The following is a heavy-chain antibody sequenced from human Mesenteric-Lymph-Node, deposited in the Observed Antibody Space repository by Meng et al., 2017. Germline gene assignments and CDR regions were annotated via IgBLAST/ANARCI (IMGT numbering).Heavy chain of an antibody. D-gene: IGHD1-26*01. CDR2: ISAYNGNT. CDR3: ARVEVGITSGDY. CDR1: GYTFTNHG. Sequence: GQVGQAGGRVKNPWASLKVPCKPSGYTFTNHGNTWGRQAPGQGLEWMGWISAYNGNTNYAQTLQGRGTMTTDTSTSTAYMELRSLRSDDTAVYYCARVEVGITSGDYWGQGTLVTVSS. V-gene: IGHV1-18*01. J-gene: IGHJ4*02.